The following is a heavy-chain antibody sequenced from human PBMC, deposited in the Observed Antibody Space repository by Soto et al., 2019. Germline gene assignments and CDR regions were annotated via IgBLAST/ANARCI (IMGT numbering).Heavy chain of an antibody. CDR2: IYYSGST. J-gene: IGHJ4*02. CDR1: GGSISSYY. V-gene: IGHV4-59*01. D-gene: IGHD6-19*01. Sequence: QVQLQESGPGLVKPSETLSLTCTVSGGSISSYYWSWIRQHPGKGLEWIGYIYYSGSTNYNPSLKSRVTISVDTSKNQFSLKLSSVTAADTAVYYCARGTGSGWYGYYFDYWGQGTLVTVSS. CDR3: ARGTGSGWYGYYFDY.